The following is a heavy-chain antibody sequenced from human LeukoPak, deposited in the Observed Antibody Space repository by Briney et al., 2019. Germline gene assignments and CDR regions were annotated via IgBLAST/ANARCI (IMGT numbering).Heavy chain of an antibody. J-gene: IGHJ5*02. CDR3: AREGPIYCSGGSCYPQSGWFDP. CDR2: INPSGGST. D-gene: IGHD2-15*01. CDR1: GHTFTSYY. V-gene: IGHV1-46*01. Sequence: ASVKVSCKASGHTFTSYYMHWVRQAPGQGLEWMGIINPSGGSTSYAQKFQGRVTMTRDTSTSTVYMELSSLRSEDTAVYYCAREGPIYCSGGSCYPQSGWFDPWGQGTLVTVSS.